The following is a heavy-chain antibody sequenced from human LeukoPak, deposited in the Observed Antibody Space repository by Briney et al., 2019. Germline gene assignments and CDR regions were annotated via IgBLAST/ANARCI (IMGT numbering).Heavy chain of an antibody. D-gene: IGHD6-19*01. Sequence: PGGSLRLSCAASGFTFSSHTMNWVRQAPGKGLEWVSCISGSSVYIYYADSLKGRFTISRDNAKNSLYLQMNGLRAEDTAVYYCARVSVAGAVIDAFDMWGQGTMVTVSS. CDR3: ARVSVAGAVIDAFDM. V-gene: IGHV3-21*01. CDR1: GFTFSSHT. CDR2: ISGSSVYI. J-gene: IGHJ3*02.